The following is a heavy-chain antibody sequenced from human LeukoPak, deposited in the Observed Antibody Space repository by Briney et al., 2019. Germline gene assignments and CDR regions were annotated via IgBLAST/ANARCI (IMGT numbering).Heavy chain of an antibody. J-gene: IGHJ5*02. D-gene: IGHD3-9*01. V-gene: IGHV3-53*01. CDR2: IYSGGST. Sequence: GGSLRLSCVASGFTVSSNHMSCVRQAPGKGLEWVSVIYSGGSTYYADSVKGRFTISRDNSKNTLYLQMNSLRAEDTAVYYCARTGYANNWFDPWGQGTLVTVSS. CDR1: GFTVSSNH. CDR3: ARTGYANNWFDP.